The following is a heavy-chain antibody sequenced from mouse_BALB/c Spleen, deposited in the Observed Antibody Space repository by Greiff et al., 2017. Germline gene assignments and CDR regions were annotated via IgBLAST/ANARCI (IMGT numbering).Heavy chain of an antibody. J-gene: IGHJ4*01. Sequence: VQLQQSGPGLVAPSQSLSITCTVSGFSLTSYGVHWVRQPPGKGLEWLGVIWAGGSTNYNSALMSRLSISKDNSKSQVFLKMNSLQTDDTAMYYCARAYYRYEGDFYAMDYWGQGTSVTVSS. D-gene: IGHD2-14*01. V-gene: IGHV2-9*02. CDR2: IWAGGST. CDR3: ARAYYRYEGDFYAMDY. CDR1: GFSLTSYG.